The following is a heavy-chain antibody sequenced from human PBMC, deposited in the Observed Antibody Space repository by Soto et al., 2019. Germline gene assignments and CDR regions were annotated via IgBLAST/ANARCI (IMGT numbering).Heavy chain of an antibody. CDR1: GFTFSSYW. CDR2: IKQDGSEK. V-gene: IGHV3-7*03. CDR3: ARDGYSSSWDYYY. Sequence: EVQLVESGGGLVQPGGSLRLSCAASGFTFSSYWMSWVRQAPGKGLEWVANIKQDGSEKYYVDSVKGRFTISRDNAKNSLYLQMNSLRAEDTAVYYCARDGYSSSWDYYYWGQGTLVTVSS. J-gene: IGHJ4*02. D-gene: IGHD6-13*01.